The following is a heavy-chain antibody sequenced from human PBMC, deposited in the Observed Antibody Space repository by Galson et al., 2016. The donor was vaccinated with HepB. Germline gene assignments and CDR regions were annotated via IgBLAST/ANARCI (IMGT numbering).Heavy chain of an antibody. CDR1: GFILRSYA. V-gene: IGHV3-23*01. CDR2: IGGGDGLT. J-gene: IGHJ6*02. D-gene: IGHD5-12*01. CDR3: AKDQVTSSGRATYGLDV. Sequence: SLRLSCAASGFILRSYAMSWVRQAPGKGLQWVSTIGGGDGLTFYTDSARGRFTISRDFSKNTLYLHLDSLRAEDTTIYYSAKDQVTSSGRATYGLDVWGQGTTVTVSS.